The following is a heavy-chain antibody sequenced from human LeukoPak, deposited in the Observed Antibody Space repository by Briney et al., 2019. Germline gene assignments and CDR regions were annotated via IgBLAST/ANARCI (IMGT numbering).Heavy chain of an antibody. D-gene: IGHD3-22*01. CDR2: IYYSGST. J-gene: IGHJ4*02. CDR3: ARQANYYDSSGYYDHTFDY. CDR1: GGSISSYY. Sequence: SETLSLTCTVSGGSISSYYWSWIRQPPGKGLEWIGYIYYSGSTNYDPSLKSRVTISVDTSKNQFSLKLSSVTAADTAVYYCARQANYYDSSGYYDHTFDYWGQGTLVTVSS. V-gene: IGHV4-59*08.